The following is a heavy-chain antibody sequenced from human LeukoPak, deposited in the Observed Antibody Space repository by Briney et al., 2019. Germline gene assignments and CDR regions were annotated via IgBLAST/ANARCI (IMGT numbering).Heavy chain of an antibody. CDR1: GGSISSYY. CDR2: IYYSGST. Sequence: PSETLSLTCTVSGGSISSYYWSWIRQPPGKGLEWIGYIYYSGSTNYNPSLKSRVTISVDTSKNQFSLKLSSVTAADTAVYYCARGPQAHSSRAFDIWGQGTMVTVSS. CDR3: ARGPQAHSSRAFDI. V-gene: IGHV4-59*01. J-gene: IGHJ3*02. D-gene: IGHD6-13*01.